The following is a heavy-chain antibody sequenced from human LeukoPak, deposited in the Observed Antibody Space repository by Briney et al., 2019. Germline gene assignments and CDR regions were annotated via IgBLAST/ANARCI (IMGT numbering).Heavy chain of an antibody. CDR1: GYTFTSYG. D-gene: IGHD6-13*01. CDR3: ARDSFGHSSYSSSGPVGY. CDR2: ISAYNGNT. J-gene: IGHJ4*02. Sequence: GASVKVSCKASGYTFTSYGISWVRQAPGQGLEWMGWISAYNGNTNYAQKLQGRVTMTTDTSTSTAYMELRSLRSDDTAVYYCARDSFGHSSYSSSGPVGYWGQGTLVTVSS. V-gene: IGHV1-18*01.